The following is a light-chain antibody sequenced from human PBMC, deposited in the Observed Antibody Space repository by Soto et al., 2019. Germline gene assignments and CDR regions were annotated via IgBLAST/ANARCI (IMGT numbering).Light chain of an antibody. CDR2: GAS. CDR3: QHYYGFSRT. CDR1: QSVSSN. Sequence: EIVMTQSPATLSVSPGERATLSCRASQSVSSNLAWYQQKPGQAPRLLIYGASTRATGIPARFSGSGSGTEFTLTISSLQPDDFATYYCQHYYGFSRTFGQGTKVDIK. V-gene: IGKV3-15*01. J-gene: IGKJ1*01.